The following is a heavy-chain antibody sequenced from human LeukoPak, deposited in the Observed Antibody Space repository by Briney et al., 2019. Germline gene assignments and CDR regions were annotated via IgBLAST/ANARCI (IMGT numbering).Heavy chain of an antibody. J-gene: IGHJ4*02. CDR3: AYDIAAPYDSREDDY. Sequence: GGSLRLSCAASGFTFSSYEMDWVRQAPGEGRGWVSYISSSGSTIYYADSVEGRFTISRHNAKNSLYLQMNSLRAEDTAVYYCAYDIAAPYDSREDDYWGQGTLVTVSS. D-gene: IGHD3-22*01. V-gene: IGHV3-48*03. CDR1: GFTFSSYE. CDR2: ISSSGSTI.